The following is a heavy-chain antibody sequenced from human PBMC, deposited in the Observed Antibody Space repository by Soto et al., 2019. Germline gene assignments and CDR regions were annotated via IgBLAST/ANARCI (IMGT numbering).Heavy chain of an antibody. V-gene: IGHV3-66*01. CDR2: IYSGGST. CDR1: GFTVSSNY. CDR3: ARDYDSSGYYAGPFDY. D-gene: IGHD3-22*01. Sequence: GGSLRLSCAASGFTVSSNYMSWVRQAPGKGLEWVSVIYSGGSTYNADSVKGRFTISRDNSKNTLYLQMNSLRAEDTAVYYCARDYDSSGYYAGPFDYWGQGTLVTVSS. J-gene: IGHJ4*02.